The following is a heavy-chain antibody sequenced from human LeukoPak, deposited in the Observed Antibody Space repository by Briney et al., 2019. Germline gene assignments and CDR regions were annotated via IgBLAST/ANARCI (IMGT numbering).Heavy chain of an antibody. V-gene: IGHV4-38-2*02. CDR1: GSSITSDYR. D-gene: IGHD1-26*01. CDR2: IYHSGSI. J-gene: IGHJ4*02. CDR3: ARGGRSPGN. Sequence: SETLSLTCTVSGSSITSDYRWAWIRQPPGKGLEWIGSIYHSGSIYYNPSLKSRVTISVDTSKNQFSLNLSSVTAADTAVYYCARGGRSPGNWGQGTLVTVSS.